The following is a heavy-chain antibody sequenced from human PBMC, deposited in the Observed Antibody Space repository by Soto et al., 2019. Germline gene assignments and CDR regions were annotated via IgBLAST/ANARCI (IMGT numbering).Heavy chain of an antibody. CDR2: INHSGST. J-gene: IGHJ6*02. Sequence: SETLSLTCAVYGGSFSGYYWSWIRQPPGKGLEWIGEINHSGSTNYNPSLKSRVTISVDTSKNQFSLKLSSVTAADTAVYYCARGEDLTDYYYYGMDVWGQGTTVT. V-gene: IGHV4-34*01. CDR1: GGSFSGYY. CDR3: ARGEDLTDYYYYGMDV.